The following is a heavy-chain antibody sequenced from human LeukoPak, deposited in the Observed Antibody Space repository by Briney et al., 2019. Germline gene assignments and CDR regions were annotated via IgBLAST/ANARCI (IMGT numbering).Heavy chain of an antibody. V-gene: IGHV4-39*07. Sequence: SETLSLTCTVSGGSISTSNYYWGWIRQPPGKGLEWIGNIFYSGSTYYSPSLKSRVTISLDTSRNQFSLKLSSVTAADTAVYYCARARQYGDYEFDYWGQGTLVTVSS. D-gene: IGHD4-17*01. CDR3: ARARQYGDYEFDY. CDR1: GGSISTSNYY. CDR2: IFYSGST. J-gene: IGHJ4*02.